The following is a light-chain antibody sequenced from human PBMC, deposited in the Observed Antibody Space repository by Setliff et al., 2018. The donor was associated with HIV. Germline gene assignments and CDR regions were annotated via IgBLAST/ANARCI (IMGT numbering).Light chain of an antibody. CDR1: QSVLYSSNNKNY. V-gene: IGKV4-1*01. CDR2: WAS. Sequence: DIVMTQSPDSLAVSLGERATINCKSSQSVLYSSNNKNYLVWYQQKPGQPPKLLIYWASTRESGVPDRFSGSGSGTDFTLTISSLQAEDVAVYYCQQYYSAPLTFGQGT. CDR3: QQYYSAPLT. J-gene: IGKJ1*01.